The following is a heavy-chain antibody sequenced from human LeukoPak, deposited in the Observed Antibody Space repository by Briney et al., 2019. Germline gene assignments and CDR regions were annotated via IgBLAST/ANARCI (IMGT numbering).Heavy chain of an antibody. D-gene: IGHD3-3*01. V-gene: IGHV1-69*13. CDR1: GGTFSSYA. J-gene: IGHJ4*02. CDR2: IIPIFGTA. Sequence: ASVKVSCKASGGTFSSYAISWVRQAPGQGLEWMGGIIPIFGTANYAQKFQGRVTITADESTSTAYLELSSLRSEDTAVYYCARVFGDFWSGYAIDYWGQGTLVTVSS. CDR3: ARVFGDFWSGYAIDY.